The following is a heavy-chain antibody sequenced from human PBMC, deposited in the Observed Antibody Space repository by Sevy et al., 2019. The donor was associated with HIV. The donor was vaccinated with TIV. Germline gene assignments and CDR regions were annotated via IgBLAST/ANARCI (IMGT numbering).Heavy chain of an antibody. CDR3: ARGPNYYDSSDPLYYFDY. Sequence: SETLSLTCAVSGFSISSGYYWGWIRQPPGKGLEWIGSIYHSGSTYYNPSLRSRVTISVDTSKEQFSLNLNSVTAADTAVYCCARGPNYYDSSDPLYYFDYWGQGALVTVSS. CDR1: GFSISSGYY. D-gene: IGHD3-22*01. J-gene: IGHJ4*02. V-gene: IGHV4-38-2*01. CDR2: IYHSGST.